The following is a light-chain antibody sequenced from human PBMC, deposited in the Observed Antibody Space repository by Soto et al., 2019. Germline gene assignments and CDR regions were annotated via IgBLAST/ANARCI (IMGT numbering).Light chain of an antibody. CDR3: QQYDQWPRT. V-gene: IGKV3-15*01. J-gene: IGKJ1*01. CDR2: GGS. Sequence: EIVMTQSPATLSVSPGARVTLSRRASQSLTRNLAWYQHKPGQSPSLLIYGGSARATGIPARFSAGRSGAEETITISSLQSEDGQVYDGQQYDQWPRTFGQGTKVDIK. CDR1: QSLTRN.